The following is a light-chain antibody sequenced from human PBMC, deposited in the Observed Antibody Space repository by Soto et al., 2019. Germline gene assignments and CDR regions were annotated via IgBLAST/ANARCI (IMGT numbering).Light chain of an antibody. J-gene: IGKJ1*01. CDR3: QHTYITPPT. V-gene: IGKV1-39*01. CDR1: QSISTY. Sequence: DIQMTQSPSSLSASVGDRVTITCRASQSISTYLTWYRHKPGKAPELLIYAASILQSGVPSRFTGSGSGTVFTLTISVLQPEDFATYYCQHTYITPPTFGQGTKVESK. CDR2: AAS.